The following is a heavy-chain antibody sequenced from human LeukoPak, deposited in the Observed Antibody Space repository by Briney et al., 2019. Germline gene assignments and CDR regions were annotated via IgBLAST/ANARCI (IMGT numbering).Heavy chain of an antibody. J-gene: IGHJ6*02. D-gene: IGHD1-1*01. V-gene: IGHV4-61*02. CDR1: GGSISSGSYY. Sequence: SETLSLTCTVSGGSISSGSYYWSWIRQPAGKGLEWIVRIYTSGSTNYNPSLKSRVTISVDTSKNQFSLKLSSVTAADTAVYYCAGTTTHYYYYGMDVWGQGTTVTVSS. CDR3: AGTTTHYYYYGMDV. CDR2: IYTSGST.